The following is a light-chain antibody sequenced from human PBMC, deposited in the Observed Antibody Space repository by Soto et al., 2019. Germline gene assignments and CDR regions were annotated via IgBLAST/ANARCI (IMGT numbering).Light chain of an antibody. CDR1: QSVSSN. V-gene: IGKV3D-15*01. J-gene: IGKJ4*01. Sequence: EIVMTQSPSTLSVSPLERATLSCRASQSVSSNLAWYQQKPGQAPRLLIYGASTRATGIPARFSGSGSGTEFTLTISSLQSEDFAVYYCQQYNNWPPTSLTFGGGTKVDIK. CDR3: QQYNNWPPTSLT. CDR2: GAS.